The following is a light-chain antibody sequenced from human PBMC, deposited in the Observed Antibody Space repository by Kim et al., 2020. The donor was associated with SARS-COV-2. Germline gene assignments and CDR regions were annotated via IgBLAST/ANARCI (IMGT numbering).Light chain of an antibody. CDR3: AAWDDSLSVL. J-gene: IGLJ3*02. Sequence: QSVLTQPPSASGTPGQRVTISCSGSSSNIGSNYVYWYQHLPGTAPKLLIYRTNQRPSGVPDRFSGSKSGTSASLAISGLRSEDEADYYCAAWDDSLSVLFGGGTQLTVL. CDR1: SSNIGSNY. CDR2: RTN. V-gene: IGLV1-47*01.